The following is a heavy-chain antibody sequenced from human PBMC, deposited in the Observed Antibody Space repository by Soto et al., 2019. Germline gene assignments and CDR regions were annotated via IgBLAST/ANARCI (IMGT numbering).Heavy chain of an antibody. Sequence: SETLSLTCAVSGGSISSGGYYWSWIRQPPGKGLEWIGYMYNTGSTIYNPSLKSRVTISVDTSKNQFSLKLNSVTAADTAVYNCARDLWGYCGADCYPLDVWGQGTTVTVSS. CDR2: MYNTGST. CDR1: GGSISSGGYY. CDR3: ARDLWGYCGADCYPLDV. D-gene: IGHD2-21*02. V-gene: IGHV4-61*08. J-gene: IGHJ6*02.